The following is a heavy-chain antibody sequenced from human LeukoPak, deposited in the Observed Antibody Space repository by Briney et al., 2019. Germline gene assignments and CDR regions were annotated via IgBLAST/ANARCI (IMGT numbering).Heavy chain of an antibody. Sequence: PSETLSLTCAVYGGSFSGYYWSWIRQPPGKGLEWIGEINHSGSTNYNPSLKSRVTISVDTSKNQFSLKLSSVTAADTAVYYCARSGPKVVVAATGYYYYYYMDVWGKGTTVTISS. CDR1: GGSFSGYY. D-gene: IGHD2-15*01. J-gene: IGHJ6*03. CDR2: INHSGST. V-gene: IGHV4-34*01. CDR3: ARSGPKVVVAATGYYYYYYMDV.